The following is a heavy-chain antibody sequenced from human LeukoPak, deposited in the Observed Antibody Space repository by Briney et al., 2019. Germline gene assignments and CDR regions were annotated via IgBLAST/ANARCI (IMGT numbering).Heavy chain of an antibody. D-gene: IGHD6-13*01. Sequence: SQTLSLTRTVSGGPITSHYWSCIPQPPRNGLEAIGYISTSGCTNYNTYLKSRVTISLDRSKNQFSLILSSVTAADTAVYFCARGSTWSYYYYYYMDVWGKGTSVTVSS. J-gene: IGHJ6*03. CDR2: ISTSGCT. V-gene: IGHV4-4*09. CDR1: GGPITSHY. CDR3: ARGSTWSYYYYYYMDV.